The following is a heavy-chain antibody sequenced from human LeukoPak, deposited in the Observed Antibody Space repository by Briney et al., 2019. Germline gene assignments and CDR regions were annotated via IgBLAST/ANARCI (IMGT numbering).Heavy chain of an antibody. CDR1: GGSISSSSYY. D-gene: IGHD2-2*01. CDR2: IYYSGST. J-gene: IGHJ4*02. V-gene: IGHV4-39*01. Sequence: SETLSLTCTVSGGSISSSSYYWGWIRQPPGKGLEWIGSIYYSGSTYYNPSLKSRVTISVDTSKNQFSLKLSSVIAADTAVYYCATRHCSSTSCYAWLMPFDYWGQGTLVTVSS. CDR3: ATRHCSSTSCYAWLMPFDY.